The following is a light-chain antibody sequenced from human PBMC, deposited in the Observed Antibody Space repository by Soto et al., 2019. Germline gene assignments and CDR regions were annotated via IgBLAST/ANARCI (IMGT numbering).Light chain of an antibody. CDR1: QSVSSNF. CDR2: DAS. CDR3: QFYGDPPKT. J-gene: IGKJ1*01. Sequence: EIVLTQSPGTLSLSPGERGTLSCRASQSVSSNFLAWYQQKPGQAPRLLIFDASTRATGIPDRFTGRGSGTDCTLTISILEPEDFAVYYCQFYGDPPKTFGQGTKVEIK. V-gene: IGKV3-20*01.